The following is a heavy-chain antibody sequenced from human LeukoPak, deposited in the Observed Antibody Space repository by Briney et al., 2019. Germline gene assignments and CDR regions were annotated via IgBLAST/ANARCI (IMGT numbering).Heavy chain of an antibody. CDR1: GFPFSSYA. CDR3: VRGYSFGPYGMGV. CDR2: ISDSGGST. V-gene: IGHV3-64D*09. D-gene: IGHD2-15*01. J-gene: IGHJ6*02. Sequence: GGSLRLSCSASGFPFSSYAMHWVRQAPGKGLEYVSAISDSGGSTYYADSVKGRFTISRDNSKNTLYLQMSSLRAEDTAVYFCVRGYSFGPYGMGVWGQGTTVTVSS.